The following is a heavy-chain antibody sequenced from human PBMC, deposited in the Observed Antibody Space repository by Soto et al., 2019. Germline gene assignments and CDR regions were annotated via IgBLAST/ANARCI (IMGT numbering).Heavy chain of an antibody. J-gene: IGHJ6*02. Sequence: QVQLVESGGGVVQPGRSLRLSCAASGFTFSSYGMHWVRQAPGKGLEWVAVIWYDGSNKYYADSVKGRFTISRDNSKNTLYLQMNSLRAEDTAVYYCARGGSGYYYYGMDVWGQGTTVTVSS. V-gene: IGHV3-33*01. CDR1: GFTFSSYG. D-gene: IGHD3-10*01. CDR2: IWYDGSNK. CDR3: ARGGSGYYYYGMDV.